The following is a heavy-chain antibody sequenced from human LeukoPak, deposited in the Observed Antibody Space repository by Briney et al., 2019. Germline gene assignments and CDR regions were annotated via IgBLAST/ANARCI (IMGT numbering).Heavy chain of an antibody. Sequence: SETLSLTCTVSGASATATNYYWAWIRQPPGKGLEWLGTVSYNDITYYNPSLLGRVAVSLGTSKTRFSLDLTSVTTEDTAVYFCARNLRGLPSDSWGRGILVTVTS. V-gene: IGHV4-39*01. CDR3: ARNLRGLPSDS. CDR2: VSYNDIT. D-gene: IGHD4-17*01. CDR1: GASATATNYY. J-gene: IGHJ5*01.